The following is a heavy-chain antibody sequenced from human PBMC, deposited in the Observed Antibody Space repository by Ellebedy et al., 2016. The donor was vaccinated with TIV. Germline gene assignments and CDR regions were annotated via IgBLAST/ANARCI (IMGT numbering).Heavy chain of an antibody. J-gene: IGHJ4*02. D-gene: IGHD3-10*02. Sequence: GESLKISCAASGFTFSTYTMNWVRQAPGKGLEWVSSFSSSGYIFYADSLKGRFTISKDNAKNSLYLQMNNLRAEDTAVYYCTTKLFGEDHNYWGQGTVVTVSS. CDR2: FSSSGYI. CDR1: GFTFSTYT. CDR3: TTKLFGEDHNY. V-gene: IGHV3-21*01.